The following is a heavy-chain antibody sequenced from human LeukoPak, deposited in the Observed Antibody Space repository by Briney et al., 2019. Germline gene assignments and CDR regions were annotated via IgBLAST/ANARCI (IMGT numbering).Heavy chain of an antibody. CDR3: ARHVSNSSSDRFDY. CDR2: MYSSGST. D-gene: IGHD6-6*01. J-gene: IGHJ4*02. V-gene: IGHV4-38-2*02. CDR1: GYSISSGYY. Sequence: PSETLSLTCTVSGYSISSGYYWGWIRQPPGKGLEWIGTMYSSGSTFYNPSLKSRVTISVDTSNNQFSLRLSSVTAADTAVYYCARHVSNSSSDRFDYWGQGTLVTVSS.